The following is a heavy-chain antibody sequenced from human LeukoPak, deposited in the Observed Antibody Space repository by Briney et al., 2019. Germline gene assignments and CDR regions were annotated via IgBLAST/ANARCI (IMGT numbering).Heavy chain of an antibody. D-gene: IGHD5-18*01. CDR2: IRSRGNNYAT. J-gene: IGHJ3*02. CDR1: GFTFSGSA. CDR3: TRLLVDTALNGFDI. Sequence: PGGSLRLSCAAPGFTFSGSAMHWVRQASGQGLEWVGRIRSRGNNYATTYAASVKGRFTISRDDSKSTAYLQMNSLKTEDTAVYYCTRLLVDTALNGFDIWGQGTMVTVSS. V-gene: IGHV3-73*01.